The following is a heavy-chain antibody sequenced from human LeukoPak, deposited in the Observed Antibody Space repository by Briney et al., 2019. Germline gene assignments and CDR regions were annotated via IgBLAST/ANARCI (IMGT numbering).Heavy chain of an antibody. CDR1: GFTFDDYA. CDR3: AREIDYGDYFFDY. CDR2: ISWNSGSI. Sequence: PGGSLRLSCAASGFTFDDYAMHWVRQAPGKGLEWVSGISWNSGSIGYADSVKGRFTISRDNAKNSLYLQMNSLRAEDTAVYYCAREIDYGDYFFDYWGQGTLVTVSS. J-gene: IGHJ4*02. V-gene: IGHV3-9*01. D-gene: IGHD4-17*01.